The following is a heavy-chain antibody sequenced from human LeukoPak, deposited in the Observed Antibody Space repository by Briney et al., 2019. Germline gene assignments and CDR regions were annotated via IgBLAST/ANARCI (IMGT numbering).Heavy chain of an antibody. CDR2: IHHSEST. V-gene: IGHV4-30-2*01. CDR3: ARGLRWNVENSDY. J-gene: IGHJ4*02. Sequence: SETLSLTCAVSGGSLSSGGYSWSWIRQPPGKGLEWIGNIHHSESTHYNPSLKSRVTISVDRSKNQFSLKLSSVTAADTAVYYCARGLRWNVENSDYWGQGTLVTVSS. D-gene: IGHD4-23*01. CDR1: GGSLSSGGYS.